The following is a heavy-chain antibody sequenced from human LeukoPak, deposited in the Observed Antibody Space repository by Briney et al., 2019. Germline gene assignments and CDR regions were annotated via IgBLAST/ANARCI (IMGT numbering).Heavy chain of an antibody. CDR3: ARGSDVVVAAIWSWFDP. V-gene: IGHV3-30-3*01. D-gene: IGHD2-15*01. CDR1: GFTFSSCA. CDR2: ISYDGSNK. J-gene: IGHJ5*02. Sequence: GGSLRLSCAASGFTFSSCAMHWVRQAPGKGLEWVAVISYDGSNKYYADSVKGRFTISRDNSKNTLYLQMNSLRAEDTAVYYCARGSDVVVAAIWSWFDPWGQGTLVTVSS.